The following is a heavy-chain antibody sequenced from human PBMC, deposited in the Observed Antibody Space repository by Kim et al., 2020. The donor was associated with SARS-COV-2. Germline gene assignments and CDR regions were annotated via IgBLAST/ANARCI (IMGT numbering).Heavy chain of an antibody. J-gene: IGHJ4*02. CDR3: TTGDDSSWYEGLYDY. D-gene: IGHD6-13*01. V-gene: IGHV3-15*01. Sequence: APVKGRFTISRDDSENTLYLQMNSLKTEDTAVYYCTTGDDSSWYEGLYDYWGQGTLVTVSS.